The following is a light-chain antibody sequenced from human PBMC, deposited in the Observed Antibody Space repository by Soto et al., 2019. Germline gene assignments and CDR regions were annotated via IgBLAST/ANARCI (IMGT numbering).Light chain of an antibody. V-gene: IGLV2-14*01. J-gene: IGLJ3*02. CDR1: SRDIGNYNY. CDR3: GSYRSSNTLVV. Sequence: QSALTQPASVSGSPGQSITISCTGTSRDIGNYNYVSWYQQLPGKAPKLVIYEVSNRPSGISDRFSGSKSGQTASLTSSGLQTEDEADYFCGSYRSSNTLVVFGGGTKVTVL. CDR2: EVS.